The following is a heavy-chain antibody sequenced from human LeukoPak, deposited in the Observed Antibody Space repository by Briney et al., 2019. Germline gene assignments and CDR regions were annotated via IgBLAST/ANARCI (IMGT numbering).Heavy chain of an antibody. V-gene: IGHV4-34*01. CDR1: GASLNDYW. D-gene: IGHD2-15*01. CDR3: ARITARGGSDDAFDV. J-gene: IGHJ3*01. CDR2: VTDGGYT. Sequence: SETLSLTCAIFGASLNDYWWTWVRQPPGAGLEWFGEVTDGGYTNYKSCLKSRVSIPLDISKSQFSLGLPSVTAADTAMYFCARITARGGSDDAFDVWGQGTRIIVSS.